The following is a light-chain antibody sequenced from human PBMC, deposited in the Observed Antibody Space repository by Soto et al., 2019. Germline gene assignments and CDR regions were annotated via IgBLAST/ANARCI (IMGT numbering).Light chain of an antibody. J-gene: IGKJ1*01. V-gene: IGKV3-11*01. CDR3: QLRSNWPPLT. Sequence: EIVLTQSPATLSLSPGERATLSCRASQSVSSYLAWYQQKPGQAPRLLIYDASNRATGIPARFSGSGSGTAFTLTISSLEPEDFAVYYCQLRSNWPPLTFGQGTKVEIK. CDR1: QSVSSY. CDR2: DAS.